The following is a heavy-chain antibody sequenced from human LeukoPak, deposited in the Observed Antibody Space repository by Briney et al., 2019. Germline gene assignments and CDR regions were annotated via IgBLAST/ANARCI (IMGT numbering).Heavy chain of an antibody. D-gene: IGHD4-11*01. Sequence: GGSLRLSCAASGFTVSNNYMSWVRQAPGKGLEWVSVIYSGGSTYYADSVKGRFTISRDNSKNTLCLQMNSLRAEDTAVYYCARDPDFSAFDIWGQGTLVTVSS. V-gene: IGHV3-53*01. CDR2: IYSGGST. J-gene: IGHJ3*02. CDR1: GFTVSNNY. CDR3: ARDPDFSAFDI.